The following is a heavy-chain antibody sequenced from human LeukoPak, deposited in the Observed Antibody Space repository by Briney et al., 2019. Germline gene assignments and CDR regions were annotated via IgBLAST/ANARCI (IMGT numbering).Heavy chain of an antibody. V-gene: IGHV3-30*04. CDR1: GFTFSSYA. CDR3: TIAAAGYENYYYYYYYMDV. Sequence: GGSLRLSCAASGFTFSSYAMHWVRQAPGKGLEWVAVISYDGSNKYYADSVKGRFTISRDNSKNTLYLQMNSLKTEDTAVYYCTIAAAGYENYYYYYYYMDVWGKGTTVTVSS. J-gene: IGHJ6*03. CDR2: ISYDGSNK. D-gene: IGHD6-13*01.